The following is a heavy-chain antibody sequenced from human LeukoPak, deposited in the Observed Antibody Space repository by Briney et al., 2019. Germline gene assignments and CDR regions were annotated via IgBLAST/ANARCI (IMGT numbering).Heavy chain of an antibody. J-gene: IGHJ3*02. CDR2: ISSSSSTI. V-gene: IGHV3-48*02. D-gene: IGHD3-22*01. CDR1: GFTFSSNS. Sequence: GGSLRLSGAASGFTFSSNSMNWGRQGPGKGLEWVSYISSSSSTIYYADSVKGRFTIYRANATNSLYLQMNSLRDEAQAVYYCARDGAYYYDSSGYPDAFDIWGQGTMVTVSS. CDR3: ARDGAYYYDSSGYPDAFDI.